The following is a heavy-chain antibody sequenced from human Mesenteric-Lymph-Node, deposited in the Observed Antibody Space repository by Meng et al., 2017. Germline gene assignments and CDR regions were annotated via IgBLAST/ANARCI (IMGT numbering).Heavy chain of an antibody. D-gene: IGHD3-10*01. V-gene: IGHV3-23*01. Sequence: GESLKISCAASGFTFSSFSMHWVRQAPGKGLEWVSTIIGSGDKTYYADSVRGRFTMSRDNSKNTLSVQMNSLRAEDTAVYYCVRDNGSGSFRPYNFEYWGQGTLVTVSS. CDR2: IIGSGDKT. J-gene: IGHJ4*02. CDR3: VRDNGSGSFRPYNFEY. CDR1: GFTFSSFS.